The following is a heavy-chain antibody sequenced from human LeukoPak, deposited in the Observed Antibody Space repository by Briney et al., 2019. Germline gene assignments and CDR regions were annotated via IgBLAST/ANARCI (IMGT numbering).Heavy chain of an antibody. CDR2: VNHSGVT. D-gene: IGHD6-25*01. J-gene: IGHJ5*02. CDR1: GGSFSGRL. Sequence: SETLSLTCAVSGGSFSGRLWTWLRQSPRKGLEWIGDVNHSGVTRYNPSLRSRLLIFADASKRHFYLNLTSVTAADTALYFCARGQRLFNWFAPWGQGTLVTVSA. CDR3: ARGQRLFNWFAP. V-gene: IGHV4-34*01.